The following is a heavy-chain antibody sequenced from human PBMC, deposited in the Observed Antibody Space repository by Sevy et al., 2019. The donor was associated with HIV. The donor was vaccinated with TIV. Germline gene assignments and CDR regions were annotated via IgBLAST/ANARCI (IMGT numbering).Heavy chain of an antibody. CDR2: IYHSGST. V-gene: IGHV4-38-2*01. Sequence: SETLSLTCAVSGYSISSGYYWGWIRQPPGKGLEWIGSIYHSGSTYYNPSLKSRVTISVDTSKNQFSLKLSSVTAADTAVYYCARVDPYYYGSGSYYIPYYYYYMDVWGKGTTVTVSS. J-gene: IGHJ6*03. CDR1: GYSISSGYY. D-gene: IGHD3-10*01. CDR3: ARVDPYYYGSGSYYIPYYYYYMDV.